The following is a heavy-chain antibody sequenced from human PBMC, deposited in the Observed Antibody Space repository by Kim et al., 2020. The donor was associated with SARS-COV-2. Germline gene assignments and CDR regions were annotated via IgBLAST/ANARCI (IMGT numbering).Heavy chain of an antibody. D-gene: IGHD6-13*01. J-gene: IGHJ2*01. CDR3: AKNGIPARGQWYFDL. CDR1: GFTFSSFA. V-gene: IGHV3-23*01. CDR2: LSDSGGDT. Sequence: GGSLRLSCAASGFTFSSFAMTWVRQAPGKGLEWVSTLSDSGGDTFYADSVKGRFTISRDNSKNTLYLQMNSLRAEDTAVYYCAKNGIPARGQWYFDLWGRGTLVTVSS.